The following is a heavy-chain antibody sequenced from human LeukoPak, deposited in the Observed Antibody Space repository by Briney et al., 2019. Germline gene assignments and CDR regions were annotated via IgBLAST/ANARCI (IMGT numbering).Heavy chain of an antibody. CDR2: IYPGDSDT. D-gene: IGHD6-13*01. V-gene: IGHV5-51*01. Sequence: KYGESLKISCKISGYRLTNNWIGWVRQVPGKGLEWMGLIYPGDSDTRYSPSFQGQVTFSVDTSISTAYLQLSGLRASDTAIYYCVRFGLTSSLDYWGQGTLVTVSS. CDR1: GYRLTNNW. CDR3: VRFGLTSSLDY. J-gene: IGHJ4*02.